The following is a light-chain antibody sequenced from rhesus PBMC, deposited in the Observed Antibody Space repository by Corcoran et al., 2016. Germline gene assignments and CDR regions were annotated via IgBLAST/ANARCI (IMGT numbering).Light chain of an antibody. CDR1: SSDIGGYNY. J-gene: IGLJ1*01. CDR2: EVS. CDR3: CSYAGSYTVI. Sequence: QAALTQPRSVSGSPGQSVTISCTGTSSDIGGYNYVSWYQQHPGTAPKLMIYEVSKRPSGVSDRFSGSKSGNTASLTISGLQAEDEADDDGCSYAGSYTVIFGAGTRLTVL. V-gene: IGLV2-32*01.